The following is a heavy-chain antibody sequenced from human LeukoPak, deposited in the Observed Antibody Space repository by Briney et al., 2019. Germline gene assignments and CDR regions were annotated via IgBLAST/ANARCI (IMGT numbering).Heavy chain of an antibody. CDR2: IYYSGST. J-gene: IGHJ4*02. CDR3: ARGSRWELPLDY. D-gene: IGHD1-26*01. Sequence: SETLSLTCPVSGGSISSGGYYWSWIRQHPGKGLEWIGYIYYSGSTYYNPSLKSRVTISVDTSKNQFSLKLSSVTAADTAVYYCARGSRWELPLDYWGQGTLVTVSS. V-gene: IGHV4-31*03. CDR1: GGSISSGGYY.